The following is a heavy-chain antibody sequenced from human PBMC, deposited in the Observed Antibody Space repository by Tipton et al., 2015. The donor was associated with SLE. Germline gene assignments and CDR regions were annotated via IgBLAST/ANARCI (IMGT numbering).Heavy chain of an antibody. J-gene: IGHJ6*02. D-gene: IGHD4-17*01. CDR3: ARNTTVTTPGYYYYGMDV. CDR2: IYHSGST. Sequence: TLSLTCAVSGYSISSGYYWGWIRQPPGKGLEWIGSIYHSGSTYYNPSLKSRVTISVDTSKNQFSLKLSSVTAADTAVYYCARNTTVTTPGYYYYGMDVWGQGTTVTVSS. V-gene: IGHV4-38-2*01. CDR1: GYSISSGYY.